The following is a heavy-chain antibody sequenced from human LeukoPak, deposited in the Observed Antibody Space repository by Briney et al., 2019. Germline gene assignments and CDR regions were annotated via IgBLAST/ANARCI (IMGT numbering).Heavy chain of an antibody. D-gene: IGHD3-10*01. CDR2: INHSRST. CDR3: ERDPRSHYYGSGSLFHFDY. V-gene: IGHV4-34*01. J-gene: IGHJ4*02. Sequence: PSETLSLTCAVYGGSFSGYYLSWIRQPPGKGLEWIGEINHSRSTNYNPSLKSRVTISVDTSKNQFSLKLSSVTAADTAVYYCERDPRSHYYGSGSLFHFDYWGQGTMVTVSS. CDR1: GGSFSGYY.